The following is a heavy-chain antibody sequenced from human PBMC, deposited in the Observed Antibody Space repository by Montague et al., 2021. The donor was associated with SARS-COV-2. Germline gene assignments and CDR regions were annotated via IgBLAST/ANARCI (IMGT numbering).Heavy chain of an antibody. J-gene: IGHJ3*02. CDR2: IDWDDDK. V-gene: IGHV2-70*11. Sequence: PALVKPTQTLTLTCTFSGFSLSTSGMCVSWIRQPPGKALEWLARIDWDDDKYYSTSLKTRLTISKDTSKNQVVLTMTNMDPVDTATYYCARTPYYCDSSGYYYGAFGIWGQGTMVTVSS. CDR1: GFSLSTSGMC. D-gene: IGHD3-22*01. CDR3: ARTPYYCDSSGYYYGAFGI.